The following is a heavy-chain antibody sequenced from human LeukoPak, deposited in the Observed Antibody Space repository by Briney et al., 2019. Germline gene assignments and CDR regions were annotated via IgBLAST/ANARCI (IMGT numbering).Heavy chain of an antibody. V-gene: IGHV1-2*02. Sequence: VASVKVSCKASGYTFTGYYMHWVRQAPGQGLEWMGWINPNSGGTNYAQKFQGRVTMTTDTSTSTAYMELRSLRSDDTAVYYCAREEGNWGDAFDIWGQGTMVTVSS. D-gene: IGHD7-27*01. CDR2: INPNSGGT. CDR1: GYTFTGYY. J-gene: IGHJ3*02. CDR3: AREEGNWGDAFDI.